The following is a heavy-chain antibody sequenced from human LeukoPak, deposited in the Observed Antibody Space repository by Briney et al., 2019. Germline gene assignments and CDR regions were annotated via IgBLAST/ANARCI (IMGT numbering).Heavy chain of an antibody. D-gene: IGHD1-7*01. J-gene: IGHJ5*01. CDR1: GYSFTSYD. CDR3: VRSMTNYFDS. CDR2: MNPNSGNT. V-gene: IGHV1-8*01. Sequence: GASVKVSCKASGYSFTSYDINWVRQATGQGLEWMGWMNPNSGNTAYAQTFQGRVTMTRDTSISTAYIELSSLRSEDTAVYYCVRSMTNYFDSWGQGTLVTVSS.